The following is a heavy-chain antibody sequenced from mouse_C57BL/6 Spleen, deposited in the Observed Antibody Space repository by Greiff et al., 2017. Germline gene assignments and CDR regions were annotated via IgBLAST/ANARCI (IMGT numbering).Heavy chain of an antibody. D-gene: IGHD4-1*01. CDR2: ISSGSSTI. CDR1: GFTFSDYG. Sequence: EVNVVESGEGLVTPGGSLQLSCAASGFTFSDYGLHWVRQAPEKGLEWVAYISSGSSTIYYADTVKGRFTIARDKAKNTLFLQMTSLRSEDTAMYYCAKNWDDYYAMDYWGQGTSVTVSS. V-gene: IGHV5-17*01. CDR3: AKNWDDYYAMDY. J-gene: IGHJ4*01.